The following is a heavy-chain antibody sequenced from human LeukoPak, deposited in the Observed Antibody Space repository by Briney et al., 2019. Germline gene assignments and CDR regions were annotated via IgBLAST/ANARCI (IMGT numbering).Heavy chain of an antibody. CDR3: ARVRLGSMVRRGHYYYYYYMDV. CDR1: GFTFSSYQ. D-gene: IGHD3-10*01. CDR2: TSTSGDTI. J-gene: IGHJ6*03. V-gene: IGHV3-48*03. Sequence: GGSLRLSCAPSGFTFSSYQMNWVRQAPGKGLEWVAYTSTSGDTIYYADSVKGRFTISRDNAKNSLYLHMNSLRAEDTAVYYCARVRLGSMVRRGHYYYYYYMDVWGKGTTVAISS.